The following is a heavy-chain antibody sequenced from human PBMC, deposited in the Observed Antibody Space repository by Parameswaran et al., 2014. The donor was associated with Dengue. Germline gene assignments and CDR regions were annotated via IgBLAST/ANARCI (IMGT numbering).Heavy chain of an antibody. D-gene: IGHD3-16*01. Sequence: WVRQAPGQGLEWMGWINPNSGGTNYAQKFQGRVTMTRDTSISTAYMELSRLRSDDTAVYYCARDRVGGSHEFDYWGQGTLVTVSS. CDR3: ARDRVGGSHEFDY. V-gene: IGHV1-2*02. CDR2: INPNSGGT. J-gene: IGHJ4*02.